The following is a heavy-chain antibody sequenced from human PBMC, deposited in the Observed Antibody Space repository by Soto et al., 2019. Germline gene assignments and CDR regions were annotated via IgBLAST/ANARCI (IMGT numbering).Heavy chain of an antibody. CDR1: GFTFSYYA. Sequence: VGSLRLSCAASGFTFSYYAMHWVRQAPGRGLEWVALISYDGTNTYYTESVKGRFTISRDNSKNTLYLQLNSLRAEDTAVYFCAKSGLENRLLSEIDSWGQGSLVTVSS. CDR2: ISYDGTNT. V-gene: IGHV3-30*18. J-gene: IGHJ4*02. CDR3: AKSGLENRLLSEIDS. D-gene: IGHD2-2*01.